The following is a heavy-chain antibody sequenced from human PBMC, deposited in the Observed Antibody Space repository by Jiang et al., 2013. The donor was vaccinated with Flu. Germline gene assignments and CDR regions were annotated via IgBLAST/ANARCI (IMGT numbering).Heavy chain of an antibody. CDR1: GFTFINAW. J-gene: IGHJ4*02. Sequence: QLVESGGGLVKPGGSLRLSCAASGFTFINAWLSWVRQAPGKGLEWVGRIKNKAGGGTTEYAPHVKGRFNISRDDSKNMLYLQMNNLKTEDTAVYYCRASGYWGPGTLVTVSS. CDR2: IKNKAGGGTT. V-gene: IGHV3-15*01. CDR3: RASGY.